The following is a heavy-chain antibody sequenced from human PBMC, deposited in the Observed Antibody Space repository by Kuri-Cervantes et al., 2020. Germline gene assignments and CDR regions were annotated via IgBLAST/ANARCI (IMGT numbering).Heavy chain of an antibody. V-gene: IGHV3-30*02. CDR2: IQYDGSNK. CDR3: ASQPGRLYYFDY. Sequence: GESLKISCAASGFTFSSYGMHWVRQAPGKGLEWVAFIQYDGSNKYYADSVKGRFTISRDNSKNTLYLQMNSLRVEDTAVYYCASQPGRLYYFDYWGQGTLVTVSS. CDR1: GFTFSSYG. J-gene: IGHJ4*02.